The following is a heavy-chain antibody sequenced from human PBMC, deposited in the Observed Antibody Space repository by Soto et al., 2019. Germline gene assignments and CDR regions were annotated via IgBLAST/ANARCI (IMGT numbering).Heavy chain of an antibody. Sequence: PSETLSVTCTVSGGSISSYYWSWIRQPPGKGLEWIGYIYYSGSTNYNPSLKSRVTISVDTSKNQFSLKLSSVTAADTAVYYCARVTTNYYYGMDVWGQGTTVTVS. J-gene: IGHJ6*02. CDR3: ARVTTNYYYGMDV. D-gene: IGHD4-17*01. CDR1: GGSISSYY. V-gene: IGHV4-59*01. CDR2: IYYSGST.